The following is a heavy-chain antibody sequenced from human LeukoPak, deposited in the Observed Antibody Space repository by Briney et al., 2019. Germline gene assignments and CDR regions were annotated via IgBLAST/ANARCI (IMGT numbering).Heavy chain of an antibody. CDR1: GGSISSGSYY. D-gene: IGHD2-2*01. CDR3: ARGWVELSSTPLDY. CDR2: IYTSGST. V-gene: IGHV4-61*02. J-gene: IGHJ4*02. Sequence: SQTLSLTCTVSGGSISSGSYYWSWIRQPAGKGLEWIGRIYTSGSTNYNPSLKSRVTISVDTSKNQFSLKLSSVTAADTAVYYCARGWVELSSTPLDYWGQGTLVTVSS.